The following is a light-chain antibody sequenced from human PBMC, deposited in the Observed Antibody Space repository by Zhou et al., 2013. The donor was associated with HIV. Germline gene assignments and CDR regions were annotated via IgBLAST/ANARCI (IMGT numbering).Light chain of an antibody. CDR2: GAS. J-gene: IGKJ1*01. Sequence: IVLTQSPGTLSLSPGERATLSCRASQSLSISSLAWYQQKPGQAPRLLLYGASKRATGIPARFSGSGSGTEFTLTISSLQSEDFAVYYCQQYNNWPPWTFGQGTKVEIK. V-gene: IGKV3-15*01. CDR1: QSLSISS. CDR3: QQYNNWPPWT.